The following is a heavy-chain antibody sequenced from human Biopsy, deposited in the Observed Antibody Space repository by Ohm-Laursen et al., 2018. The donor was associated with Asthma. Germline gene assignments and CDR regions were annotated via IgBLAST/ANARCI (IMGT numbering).Heavy chain of an antibody. CDR3: ARDLHPTKHLGELSEGFDY. V-gene: IGHV3-30-3*01. Sequence: SLRLSCAASGFTFSSYAMHWVRQAPGKGLEWVAVISYDGSNKYYADSVKGRFTISRDNSKNTLYLQMNSLRAEDTAVYYCARDLHPTKHLGELSEGFDYWGQGTLVTVSS. D-gene: IGHD3-16*02. J-gene: IGHJ4*02. CDR2: ISYDGSNK. CDR1: GFTFSSYA.